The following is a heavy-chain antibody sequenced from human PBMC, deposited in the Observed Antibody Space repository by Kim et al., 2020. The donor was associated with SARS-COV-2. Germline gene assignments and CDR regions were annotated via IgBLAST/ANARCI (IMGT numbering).Heavy chain of an antibody. Sequence: YYGDSVKGRFTISRDNAKTALYLQMNSLRAEDTAMYYCSSDSRSLTADSWGQGTLVTVSA. J-gene: IGHJ5*01. CDR3: SSDSRSLTADS. D-gene: IGHD2-2*01. V-gene: IGHV3-11*04.